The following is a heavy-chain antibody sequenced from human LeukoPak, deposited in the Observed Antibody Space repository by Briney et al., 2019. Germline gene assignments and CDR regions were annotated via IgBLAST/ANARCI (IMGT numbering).Heavy chain of an antibody. D-gene: IGHD1-26*01. J-gene: IGHJ4*02. CDR1: GASISGGTYY. CDR2: IYYTGST. V-gene: IGHV4-39*01. Sequence: SETLSLTCSVSGASISGGTYYWGWIRQPPGKGLEWIGSIYYTGSTYDNPSLKSRVTISVDTSKNQFSLKLSSVTAADTAVYYCARRSGSGRVFDYWGQGTLVTVSS. CDR3: ARRSGSGRVFDY.